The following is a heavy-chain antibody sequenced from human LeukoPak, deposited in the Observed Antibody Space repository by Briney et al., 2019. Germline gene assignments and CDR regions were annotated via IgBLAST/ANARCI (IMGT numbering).Heavy chain of an antibody. J-gene: IGHJ3*01. CDR2: FNRSGST. D-gene: IGHD2-2*01. Sequence: SETMSLTCTVSGGSISGYFWSWIRQPPGKGLEWIGVFNRSGSTNYNPSLKSRVTISADTSKNQFSLKLSSVTAADTAVYYCARGGLLGYCSSTSCYAFDYWGQGTMVTVSS. CDR1: GGSISGYF. V-gene: IGHV4-34*01. CDR3: ARGGLLGYCSSTSCYAFDY.